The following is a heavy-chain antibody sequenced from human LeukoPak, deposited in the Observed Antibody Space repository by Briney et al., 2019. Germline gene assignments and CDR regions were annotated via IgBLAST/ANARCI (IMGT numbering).Heavy chain of an antibody. CDR3: ARAGQEWFGELGFDQ. V-gene: IGHV3-7*01. Sequence: GGSLRLSCAASGFTFSSYWMSWVRQAPGKGLEWVANIKKDGSEKYYVDSVKGRFTISRDNAKTSLYLQTNSLRAEDTAVYYCARAGQEWFGELGFDQWGQGTLVIVSS. D-gene: IGHD3-10*01. CDR1: GFTFSSYW. J-gene: IGHJ4*02. CDR2: IKKDGSEK.